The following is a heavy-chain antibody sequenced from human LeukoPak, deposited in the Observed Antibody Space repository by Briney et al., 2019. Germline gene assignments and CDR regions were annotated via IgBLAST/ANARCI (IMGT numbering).Heavy chain of an antibody. CDR3: AHVVFITIFGVSYWFDP. V-gene: IGHV2-5*02. CDR2: IYWDDDK. J-gene: IGHJ5*02. CDR1: GFSLSTSGVS. D-gene: IGHD3-3*01. Sequence: SGPTLVNPTQTLTLTCTFSGFSLSTSGVSVGWIRQPPGKALEWLALIYWDDDKRYSPSLKSRLTITKDTSKNQVVLTMTNMDPVDTATYYCAHVVFITIFGVSYWFDPWGQGTLVTVSS.